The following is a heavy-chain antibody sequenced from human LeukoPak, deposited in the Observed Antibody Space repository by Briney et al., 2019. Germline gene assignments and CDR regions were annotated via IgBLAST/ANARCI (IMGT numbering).Heavy chain of an antibody. Sequence: PGRSLRLSCAASGFTFSSYAMIWVRQSPAKGLEWVSAISDSGGSTYYADSVKGRFTISRDNSKNTLSLQMNSLRAEDTAVYYCAKLDDYYDSSGYSSLYWGQGTLVTVSS. CDR1: GFTFSSYA. V-gene: IGHV3-23*01. CDR3: AKLDDYYDSSGYSSLY. D-gene: IGHD3-22*01. J-gene: IGHJ4*02. CDR2: ISDSGGST.